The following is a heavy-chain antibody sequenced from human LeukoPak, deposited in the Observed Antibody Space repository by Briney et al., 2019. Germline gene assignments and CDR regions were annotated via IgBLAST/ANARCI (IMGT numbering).Heavy chain of an antibody. J-gene: IGHJ4*02. CDR2: ISWNSGSI. Sequence: GGSLRLSCAASGFTFDDYAMHWVRQAPGKGLEWVSGISWNSGSIGYADSVKGRFTISRDNAKNSLYLQMNSPRAEDTALYYCAKDRGFSGSYCDYWGQGTLVTVSS. CDR1: GFTFDDYA. D-gene: IGHD1-26*01. CDR3: AKDRGFSGSYCDY. V-gene: IGHV3-9*01.